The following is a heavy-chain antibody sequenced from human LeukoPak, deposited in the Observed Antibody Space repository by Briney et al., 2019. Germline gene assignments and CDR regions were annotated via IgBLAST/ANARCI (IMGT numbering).Heavy chain of an antibody. D-gene: IGHD5-12*01. Sequence: ASVKVSCKASGYTFTGYYMHWVRQAPGQGLEWMGWINPNSGGTNYAQKFQGRVTMTRDTSISTAYMELSRLRSDDTAVYYCATGLRDYDRPFYFDYWGQGTLVTVSS. V-gene: IGHV1-2*02. CDR1: GYTFTGYY. CDR2: INPNSGGT. CDR3: ATGLRDYDRPFYFDY. J-gene: IGHJ4*02.